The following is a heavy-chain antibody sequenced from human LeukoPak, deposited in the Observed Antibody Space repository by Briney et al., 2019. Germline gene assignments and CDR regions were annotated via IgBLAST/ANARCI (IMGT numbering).Heavy chain of an antibody. J-gene: IGHJ4*02. CDR3: AKDRIQLWEIFDY. CDR1: GFTFSSYA. CDR2: ISGSGGST. V-gene: IGHV3-23*01. Sequence: GGSLRLSCAASGFTFSSYAMSWVRQAPGKGLEWVSAISGSGGSTYYADSVKGRFTISRDNSKNTLYLQMSSLRAEDTAVYYCAKDRIQLWEIFDYWGQGTLVTVSS. D-gene: IGHD5-18*01.